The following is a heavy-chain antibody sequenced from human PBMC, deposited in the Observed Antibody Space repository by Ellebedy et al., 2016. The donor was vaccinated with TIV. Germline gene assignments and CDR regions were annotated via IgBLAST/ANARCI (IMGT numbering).Heavy chain of an antibody. J-gene: IGHJ4*02. D-gene: IGHD3-16*01. V-gene: IGHV3-21*01. CDR3: ASRIKMM. Sequence: PGGSLRLSCAASGITFSSYSMSWVRQAPGKGLEWVSAISNNGAHTYYADSVKGRFTISRNNVNNLLYLQMNSLKAEATAVYYCASRIKMMWGQGTLVTVSS. CDR1: GITFSSYS. CDR2: ISNNGAHT.